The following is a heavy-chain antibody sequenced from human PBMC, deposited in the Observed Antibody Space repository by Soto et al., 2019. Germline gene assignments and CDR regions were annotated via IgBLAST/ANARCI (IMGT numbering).Heavy chain of an antibody. D-gene: IGHD3-22*01. CDR2: IYSLGNT. V-gene: IGHV4-39*01. Sequence: QMQLQESGPGLVKPSETLSLTCTVSGGSISSSSYYWGWIRQPPGQGLEWLGTIYSLGNTYYNPSLKVRAPTPVDKSKSHLFLKLGSGTAQDTAVYYCARQIYDSSGYYYAYGGQGTLVTVPS. CDR3: ARQIYDSSGYYYAY. J-gene: IGHJ4*02. CDR1: GGSISSSSYY.